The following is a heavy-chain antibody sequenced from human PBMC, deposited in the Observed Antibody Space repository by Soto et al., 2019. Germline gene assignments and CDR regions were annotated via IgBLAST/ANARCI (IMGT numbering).Heavy chain of an antibody. V-gene: IGHV1-46*01. D-gene: IGHD6-13*01. CDR1: GYTFTSYY. Sequence: ASVKVSCKASGYTFTSYYIHWVRQAPGQRLEWMGIINPRGGITTYAQKFQGRLTMTGDTSTSTVYMELSSLTSEDTAMYHCASSPAYGSSWYGIPPDLSHGTDVWGQGTTVTVSS. CDR3: ASSPAYGSSWYGIPPDLSHGTDV. CDR2: INPRGGIT. J-gene: IGHJ6*02.